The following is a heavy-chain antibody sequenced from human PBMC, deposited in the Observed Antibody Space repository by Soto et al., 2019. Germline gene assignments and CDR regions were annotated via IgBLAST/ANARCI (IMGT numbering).Heavy chain of an antibody. Sequence: EVQLVESGGRLVQPGGSLRLSYAASRFMFSAYWMSWVRQDPGKGLEWVATISGGASDKFYVDSVKGRFTISRDDSKNTLYLQMNSLRDEDTAVYYCVREDWHRFDSWGQGTLVTVSS. J-gene: IGHJ4*02. CDR3: VREDWHRFDS. CDR2: ISGGASDK. V-gene: IGHV3-7*01. CDR1: RFMFSAYW. D-gene: IGHD2-21*01.